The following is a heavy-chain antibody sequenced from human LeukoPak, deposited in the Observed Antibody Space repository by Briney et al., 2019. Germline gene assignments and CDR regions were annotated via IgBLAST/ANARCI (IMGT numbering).Heavy chain of an antibody. CDR1: GGSISSYY. D-gene: IGHD3-22*01. J-gene: IGHJ4*02. CDR3: AREDDSSGYYYSPVDY. CDR2: IHYSGST. Sequence: PSETLSLTCTVSGGSISSYYWSWIRQPPGKGLEWIGYIHYSGSTNYNPSLKSRVTISVDTSKNQFSLKLSSVTAADTAVYYCAREDDSSGYYYSPVDYWGQGTLVTVSS. V-gene: IGHV4-59*01.